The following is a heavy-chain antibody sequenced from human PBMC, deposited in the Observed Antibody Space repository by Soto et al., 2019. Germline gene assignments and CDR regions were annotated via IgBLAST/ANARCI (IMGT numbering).Heavy chain of an antibody. Sequence: EVQLLESGGGLVQPGGSLRLSCVGSGIEFSNYAMSWVRQAPGKGLEWVSIVSASGRSRYHADCVKGRFTISRDNSKNTLYLHMTILRAEDTAVYYCAKEGNWLDVYYDVWGQGTPVTFSS. CDR1: GIEFSNYA. V-gene: IGHV3-23*01. CDR2: VSASGRSR. CDR3: AKEGNWLDVYYDV. J-gene: IGHJ4*02. D-gene: IGHD3-16*01.